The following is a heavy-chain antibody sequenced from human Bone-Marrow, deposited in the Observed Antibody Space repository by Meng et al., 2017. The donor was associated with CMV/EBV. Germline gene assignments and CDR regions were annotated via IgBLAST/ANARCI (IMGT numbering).Heavy chain of an antibody. J-gene: IGHJ4*02. CDR1: GFTFDDYA. D-gene: IGHD3-3*01. CDR2: ISWNSGNI. Sequence: SLKISCAASGFTFDDYAMHWVRQAPGKGLEWVSGISWNSGNIGYADSVKGRFTISRDNAKNSLYLQMNSLRTEDTALYFCAKGNFWSGYSNYYFDYWAQGTLVTVSS. CDR3: AKGNFWSGYSNYYFDY. V-gene: IGHV3-9*01.